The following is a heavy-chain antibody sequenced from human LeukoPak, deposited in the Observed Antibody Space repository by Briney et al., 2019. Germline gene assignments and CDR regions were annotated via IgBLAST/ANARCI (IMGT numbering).Heavy chain of an antibody. J-gene: IGHJ3*02. CDR1: GGSINNYY. Sequence: SETLSLTCTVSGGSINNYYWSWIRQPPGKGLEWIGHISYSGNTNYNSSLRSRVTISVDTSNNQFSLRLSSVTAADTAVYYCARDSYTGKYFEDTFDIWGQGTMVTVSS. D-gene: IGHD1-26*01. CDR3: ARDSYTGKYFEDTFDI. CDR2: ISYSGNT. V-gene: IGHV4-59*01.